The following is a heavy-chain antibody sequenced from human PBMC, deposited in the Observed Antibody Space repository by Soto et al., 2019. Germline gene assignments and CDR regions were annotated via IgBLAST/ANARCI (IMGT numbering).Heavy chain of an antibody. J-gene: IGHJ4*02. Sequence: GGAPRLSCAAPGFPFCTHAIIWGRPASGKGLEWVSVITGSGGSTYYADSVKGRFTISRDTSKNTLFLQMNSLRTEDTAVYYCAKDRYGDYGGIDYWGQGTMVTVSS. CDR1: GFPFCTHA. V-gene: IGHV3-23*01. D-gene: IGHD4-17*01. CDR2: ITGSGGST. CDR3: AKDRYGDYGGIDY.